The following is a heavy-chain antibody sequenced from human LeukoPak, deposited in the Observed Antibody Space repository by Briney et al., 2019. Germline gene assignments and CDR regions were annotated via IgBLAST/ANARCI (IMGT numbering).Heavy chain of an antibody. CDR3: ARQGTLGAFRRAWYESAPPNRFDF. D-gene: IGHD3-16*01. V-gene: IGHV4-39*01. J-gene: IGHJ5*01. CDR1: GDSISNPNSY. Sequence: NPSATLSLTCTVSGDSISNPNSYWAWIPQSPGKGCVGIGNNYYTSTTYYNPSLQSRVTMSLDTAKSQFSLKLPSVTAADWAFCYCARQGTLGAFRRAWYESAPPNRFDFGGQGPRVTVSS. CDR2: NYYTSTT.